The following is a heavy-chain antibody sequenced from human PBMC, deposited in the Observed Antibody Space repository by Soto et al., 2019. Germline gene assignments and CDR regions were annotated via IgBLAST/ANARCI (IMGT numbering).Heavy chain of an antibody. CDR1: GGSISSSSYY. V-gene: IGHV4-39*01. CDR3: ATCRGEAVAGIDWFDP. CDR2: IYYSGST. D-gene: IGHD6-19*01. J-gene: IGHJ5*02. Sequence: PSETLSLTCTVSGGSISSSSYYWGWIRQPPGKGLEWIGSIYYSGSTYYNPSLKSRVTISVDTSKNQFSLKLSSVTAADTAVYYCATCRGEAVAGIDWFDPGAREPWSPSPQ.